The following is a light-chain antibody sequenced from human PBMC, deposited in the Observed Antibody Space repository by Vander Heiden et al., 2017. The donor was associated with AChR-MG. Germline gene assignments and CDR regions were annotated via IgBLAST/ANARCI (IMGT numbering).Light chain of an antibody. V-gene: IGLV1-44*01. Sequence: QSVLTQPPSSSGTPGQRVTTSCSGSSSNLGSYTVHWYQQLPGTAPTLLIYGNDQRPSGDPDRFSGSRSDTSASLAISVLQSEDEADYYCAAWDESLNWVFGGGTKLTVL. CDR3: AAWDESLNWV. J-gene: IGLJ3*02. CDR1: SSNLGSYT. CDR2: GND.